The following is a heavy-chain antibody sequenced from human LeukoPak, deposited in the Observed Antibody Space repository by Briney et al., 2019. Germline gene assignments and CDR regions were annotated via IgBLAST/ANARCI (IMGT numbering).Heavy chain of an antibody. CDR1: GYTFTSYG. CDR2: ISAYNGNT. Sequence: GASVKVSCKASGYTFTSYGISWVLQAPGQGLEWMGWISAYNGNTNYAQKLQGRVTMTTDTSTSTAYMELRSLRSDDTAVYYCARGLSYYDFWSGRLAPPADSLFDYWGQGTLVTVSS. CDR3: ARGLSYYDFWSGRLAPPADSLFDY. D-gene: IGHD3-3*01. J-gene: IGHJ4*02. V-gene: IGHV1-18*01.